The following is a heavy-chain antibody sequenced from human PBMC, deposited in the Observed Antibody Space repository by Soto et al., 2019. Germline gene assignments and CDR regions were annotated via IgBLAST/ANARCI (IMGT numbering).Heavy chain of an antibody. Sequence: EVQLLKSGGGLVQPGGSLRLSCAASGFTFSSYAMSWVRQAPGKGLEWVSAISGSGGSTYYADSVKGRFTISRDNSKNTLYLQMNSLRAEDTAVYYCAKDSMYYDFWSGYYKPQTFDYWRQGTLVTVSS. CDR1: GFTFSSYA. V-gene: IGHV3-23*01. D-gene: IGHD3-3*01. J-gene: IGHJ4*02. CDR2: ISGSGGST. CDR3: AKDSMYYDFWSGYYKPQTFDY.